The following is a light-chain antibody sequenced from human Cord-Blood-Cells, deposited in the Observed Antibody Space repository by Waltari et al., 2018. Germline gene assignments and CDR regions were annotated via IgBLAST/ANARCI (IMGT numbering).Light chain of an antibody. CDR1: QSVLYSSNNKNY. CDR3: QQYYSTPFT. V-gene: IGKV4-1*01. CDR2: WAS. Sequence: DIVMTQSPDHLAVSLGERATINCKSSQSVLYSSNNKNYLAWYQQKPGQPPKLLIYWASTRESGVPDRFSGSGSGTDFTRTISSLQAEDVAVYYCQQYYSTPFTFGPGTKVDIK. J-gene: IGKJ3*01.